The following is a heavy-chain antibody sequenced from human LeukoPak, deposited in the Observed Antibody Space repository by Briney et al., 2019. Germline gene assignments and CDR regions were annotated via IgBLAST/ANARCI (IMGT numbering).Heavy chain of an antibody. CDR1: GGSFSGYY. Sequence: PSETLSLTCAGYGGSFSGYYWSWIRQPPGKGLEWIGEINHSGSTNYNPSLKSRVTISVDTSKNQFSLKLSSVTAADTAVYYCASETIFGVVFDDYWGQGTLVTVSS. D-gene: IGHD3-3*01. CDR3: ASETIFGVVFDDY. CDR2: INHSGST. V-gene: IGHV4-34*01. J-gene: IGHJ4*02.